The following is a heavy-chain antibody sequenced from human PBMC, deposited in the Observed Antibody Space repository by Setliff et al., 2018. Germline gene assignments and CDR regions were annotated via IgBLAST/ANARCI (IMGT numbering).Heavy chain of an antibody. J-gene: IGHJ4*02. CDR1: GGSFSSGSYY. CDR2: IYTSGST. V-gene: IGHV4-61*02. Sequence: SETLSLTCTVSGGSFSSGSYYWSWIRQPAGKGLEWIGRIYTSGSTNYNPSLKSRVTISVETSKHQFSLKLSSVTAADTAVYYCARDQYNFWSGYFDYWGQGTLVTVSS. CDR3: ARDQYNFWSGYFDY. D-gene: IGHD3-3*01.